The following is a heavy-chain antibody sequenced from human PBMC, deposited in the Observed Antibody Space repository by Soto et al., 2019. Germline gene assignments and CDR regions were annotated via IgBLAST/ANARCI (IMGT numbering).Heavy chain of an antibody. V-gene: IGHV3-30-3*01. CDR3: AREDHSSGHAGTFQR. D-gene: IGHD3-22*01. CDR2: ISNDGNNR. J-gene: IGHJ1*01. CDR1: GFSLSDNP. Sequence: QVQLVESGGGVVQPGKSLRLSCAASGFSLSDNPMHGVRQAPVERLEWVALISNDGNNRQYPDSVKGRYTISRDISENTLYLQMNSLRPEDTAVFYCAREDHSSGHAGTFQRWGQGTLVIVSS.